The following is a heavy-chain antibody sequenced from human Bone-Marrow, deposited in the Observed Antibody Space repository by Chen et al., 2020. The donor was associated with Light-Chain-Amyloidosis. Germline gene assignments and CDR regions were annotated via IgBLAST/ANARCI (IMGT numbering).Heavy chain of an antibody. V-gene: IGHV4-39*01. CDR2: VYYSGRT. CDR3: ARAVDYSNYGWFDP. J-gene: IGHJ5*02. CDR1: GGSTRSSSHY. Sequence: GRGLMKPSETLSLTCSASGGSTRSSSHYWGWIRQPPRKGLEWIGSVYYSGRTYYSPSLKSRVSISIDTSKNQFTLRLTSVTAADSAVYFCARAVDYSNYGWFDPWGQGTLVTVSS. D-gene: IGHD4-4*01.